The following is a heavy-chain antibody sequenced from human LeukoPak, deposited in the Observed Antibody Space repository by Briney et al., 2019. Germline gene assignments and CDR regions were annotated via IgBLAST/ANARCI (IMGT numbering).Heavy chain of an antibody. V-gene: IGHV4-34*01. Sequence: PSETLSLTCAVSGGSFSGYYWSWIRQPPGKGLEWIGEINHSGSTNYNPSLKSRVTISVDTSKDQFSLKLSSVTAADTAVYYCAADSSGYYRTAFDYWGQGTLVTVSS. D-gene: IGHD3-22*01. CDR1: GGSFSGYY. CDR3: AADSSGYYRTAFDY. J-gene: IGHJ4*02. CDR2: INHSGST.